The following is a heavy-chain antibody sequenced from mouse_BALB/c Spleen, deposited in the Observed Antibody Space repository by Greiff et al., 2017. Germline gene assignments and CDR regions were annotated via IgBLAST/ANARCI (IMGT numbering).Heavy chain of an antibody. V-gene: IGHV1-54*01. CDR2: INPGSGGT. CDR1: GYAFTNYL. J-gene: IGHJ4*01. CDR3: ARRTEAMDY. Sequence: QVQLQQSGAELVRPRTSVKVSCKASGYAFTNYLIEWVKQRPGQGLEWIGVINPGSGGTNYNEKFKGKATLTADKSSSTAYMQLSSLTSDDSAVYFCARRTEAMDYWGQGTSVTVSS.